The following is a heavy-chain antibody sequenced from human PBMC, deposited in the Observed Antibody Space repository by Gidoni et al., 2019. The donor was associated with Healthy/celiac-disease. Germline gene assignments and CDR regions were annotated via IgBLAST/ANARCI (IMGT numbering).Heavy chain of an antibody. CDR3: ATTPYDSSGYCDY. Sequence: QVQLQESGPGLVKPSETLSLTCTVSGGSISSYYWSWIRQPPGKGLEWIGYIYYSGSTNYNPSLKSRVTRSVDTSKNQFSLKLSSVTAADTAVYYCATTPYDSSGYCDYGGQGTLVTVSS. J-gene: IGHJ4*02. D-gene: IGHD3-22*01. CDR1: GGSISSYY. CDR2: IYYSGST. V-gene: IGHV4-59*01.